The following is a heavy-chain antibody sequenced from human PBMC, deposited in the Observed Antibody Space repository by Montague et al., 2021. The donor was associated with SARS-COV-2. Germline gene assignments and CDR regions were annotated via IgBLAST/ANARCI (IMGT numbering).Heavy chain of an antibody. V-gene: IGHV4-59*01. J-gene: IGHJ4*02. CDR3: ARAQNTCFIANCVNYFDV. D-gene: IGHD1-1*01. CDR1: GGSIRSYY. CDR2: VHYTGST. Sequence: SETLSLTCEVSGGSIRSYYWSWIRQSPGKGLEWIGYVHYTGSTKYNPSLKTRVTLSLGTPKNHFSLRLNSVTAADTAIYFCARAQNTCFIANCVNYFDVWGLGALVTVSS.